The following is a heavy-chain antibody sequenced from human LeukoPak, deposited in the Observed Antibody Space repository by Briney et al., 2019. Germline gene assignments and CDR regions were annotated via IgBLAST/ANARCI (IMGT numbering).Heavy chain of an antibody. CDR1: GFTFSSYA. Sequence: GGSLRLSCAASGFTFSSYAMSWVRQAPGKGLEWVSAISGSGGSTYYADSVKGRFTISRDNSKNTLYLQMNSLRAEDTAVYYCARVFVGYCSSTSCYSLDPWGQGTLVTVSS. CDR2: ISGSGGST. V-gene: IGHV3-23*01. D-gene: IGHD2-2*01. CDR3: ARVFVGYCSSTSCYSLDP. J-gene: IGHJ5*02.